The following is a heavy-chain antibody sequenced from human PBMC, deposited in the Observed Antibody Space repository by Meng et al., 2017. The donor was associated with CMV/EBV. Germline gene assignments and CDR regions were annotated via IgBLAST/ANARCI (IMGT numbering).Heavy chain of an antibody. CDR3: ARVARGDGYNAFDY. CDR2: SNAGNGNT. V-gene: IGHV1-3*02. CDR1: EYTFTTYA. D-gene: IGHD5-24*01. Sequence: ASVKVSCKASEYTFTTYAIHWVRQAPGQRLEWMRWSNAGNGNTKYSQEFQGRVTITRDTSASTAYMELSSLRSEDMAVYYCARVARGDGYNAFDYWGQGTLVTVSS. J-gene: IGHJ4*02.